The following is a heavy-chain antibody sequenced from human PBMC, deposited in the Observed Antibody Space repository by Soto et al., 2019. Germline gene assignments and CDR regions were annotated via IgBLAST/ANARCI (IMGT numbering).Heavy chain of an antibody. CDR3: ARHGGGYSFDY. V-gene: IGHV4-59*08. J-gene: IGHJ4*02. Sequence: QVQLQESGPGLVKPSETLSLTCTVTGGSTSSYYWSWLRQPPGKGLEWIGYNSYSGSTDYNPSLKSRVTISVDAPKNQFSLKLSSATAADTAVYYCARHGGGYSFDYWGQGTLVTVSS. D-gene: IGHD3-16*01. CDR2: NSYSGST. CDR1: GGSTSSYY.